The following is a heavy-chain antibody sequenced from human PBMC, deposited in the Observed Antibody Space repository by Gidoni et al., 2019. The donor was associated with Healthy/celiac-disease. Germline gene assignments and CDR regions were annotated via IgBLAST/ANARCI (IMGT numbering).Heavy chain of an antibody. CDR1: GYPFPGYY. V-gene: IGHV1-2*02. Sequence: QVQLVQSGAEVKKPGASVKVSCTASGYPFPGYYLHWVREAPGQGLEWMGWITPNSGGTNYAQKFQGRVTMTRDTSISTAYMELSRLRSDDTAVYYCAIWGSIAVAGHGGKEIDYWGQGTLVTVSS. CDR2: ITPNSGGT. D-gene: IGHD6-19*01. J-gene: IGHJ4*02. CDR3: AIWGSIAVAGHGGKEIDY.